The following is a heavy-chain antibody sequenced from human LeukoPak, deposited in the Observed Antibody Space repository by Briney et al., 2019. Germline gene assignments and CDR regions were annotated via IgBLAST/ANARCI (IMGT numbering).Heavy chain of an antibody. D-gene: IGHD2-2*01. V-gene: IGHV4-39*01. CDR2: IYYSGST. Sequence: SETLSLTCTVSGGSISSGSYYWGWIRQPPGKGLEWIGSIYYSGSTYYNPSLKSRVTISVDTSKNQFSLKLSSVTAADTAVYYCARHQAWIVVVPAAISYWGQGTLVTVSS. CDR1: GGSISSGSYY. CDR3: ARHQAWIVVVPAAISY. J-gene: IGHJ4*02.